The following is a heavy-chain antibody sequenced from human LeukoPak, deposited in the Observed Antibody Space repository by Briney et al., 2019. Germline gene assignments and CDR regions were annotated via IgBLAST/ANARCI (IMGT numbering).Heavy chain of an antibody. CDR1: GFTFSNAW. J-gene: IGHJ4*02. CDR3: TTVFPQSWLPGNFDY. Sequence: GGSLRLSCAASGFTFSNAWMSWVRQAPGKGLECVGRIKSKSDGGTTDYAASVKGRFTLSRDDSKSTLYLQMNSLKPEDTAVYYCTTVFPQSWLPGNFDYWGQGTLVTVSS. D-gene: IGHD5-24*01. CDR2: IKSKSDGGTT. V-gene: IGHV3-15*01.